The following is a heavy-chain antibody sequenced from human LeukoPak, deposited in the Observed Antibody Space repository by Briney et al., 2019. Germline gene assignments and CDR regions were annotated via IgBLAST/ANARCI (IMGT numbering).Heavy chain of an antibody. Sequence: GGSLRLSCAASGFTFSSYDMHWVRQATGKGLEWVSAIGTAGDTYYPGSVKGRFTISRDNSKNTLYLQMNSLRAEDTAVYYCAKSWEGMDPDAFDIWGQGTMVTVSS. CDR2: IGTAGDT. CDR3: AKSWEGMDPDAFDI. D-gene: IGHD1-26*01. J-gene: IGHJ3*02. CDR1: GFTFSSYD. V-gene: IGHV3-13*01.